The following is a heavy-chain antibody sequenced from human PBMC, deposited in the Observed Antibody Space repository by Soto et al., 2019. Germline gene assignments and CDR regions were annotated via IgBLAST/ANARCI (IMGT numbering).Heavy chain of an antibody. J-gene: IGHJ6*02. CDR3: TRLSGDHVAFFAYGMDG. CDR1: GFTFSTYW. Sequence: DVQLVESGGTLVQPGGSLRLSCAASGFTFSTYWMNWVRQVPGKGLVWLAGMKSDGTITNYADSVKGRLTISRDNVKNTLSLQMNALRVEDTAVYYGTRLSGDHVAFFAYGMDGWGRGTTVNVSS. CDR2: MKSDGTIT. D-gene: IGHD2-21*01. V-gene: IGHV3-74*01.